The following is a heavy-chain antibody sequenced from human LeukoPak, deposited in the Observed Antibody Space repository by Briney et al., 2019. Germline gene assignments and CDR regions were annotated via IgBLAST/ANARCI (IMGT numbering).Heavy chain of an antibody. Sequence: AASVKVSCKASGYTFTSYGISWVRQAPGQGLEWMGWISAYNGNTNYAQKLQGRVTMATDTSTSTAYMELRSLRSDDTAVCYCARVLPALPTTVVTLTAYYYYGMDVWGQGTTVTVSS. CDR1: GYTFTSYG. CDR3: ARVLPALPTTVVTLTAYYYYGMDV. J-gene: IGHJ6*02. D-gene: IGHD4-23*01. V-gene: IGHV1-18*01. CDR2: ISAYNGNT.